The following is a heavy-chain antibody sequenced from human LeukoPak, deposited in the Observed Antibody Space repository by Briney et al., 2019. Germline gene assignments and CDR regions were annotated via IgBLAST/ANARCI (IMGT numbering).Heavy chain of an antibody. CDR3: ARGPINWFDP. J-gene: IGHJ5*02. CDR1: GYIFTSYD. Sequence: GASVKVSCKASGYIFTSYDINWVRQATGQGFEWMGRMSPNSGNIAYAEKFQGRVTMTRDTSINTAYMDLSSLTSEDTAVYYCARGPINWFDPWGQGTLVTVSS. V-gene: IGHV1-8*01. CDR2: MSPNSGNI.